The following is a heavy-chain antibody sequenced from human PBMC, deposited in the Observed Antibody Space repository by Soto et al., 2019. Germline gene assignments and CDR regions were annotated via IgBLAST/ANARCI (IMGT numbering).Heavy chain of an antibody. D-gene: IGHD3-10*01. CDR1: GYTFTSYG. CDR2: ISAYNGNT. J-gene: IGHJ6*02. Sequence: QVQLVQSGAEVKKPGASVKVSCKASGYTFTSYGISWVRQAPGQGLEWMGWISAYNGNTNYAQKLQGRVTITKDSSTSTAYMELRSLRSDDTAVYYCARLGHMVRGVIAYYYGMDVWGQGTTVTVSS. V-gene: IGHV1-18*04. CDR3: ARLGHMVRGVIAYYYGMDV.